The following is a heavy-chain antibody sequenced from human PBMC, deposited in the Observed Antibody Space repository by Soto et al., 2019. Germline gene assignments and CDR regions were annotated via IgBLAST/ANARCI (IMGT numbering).Heavy chain of an antibody. J-gene: IGHJ4*02. V-gene: IGHV3-30*18. CDR3: AKVREDIVLLVALDY. Sequence: GGSLIVSCAASGFDFSNYVLHWVRQAPGKGLEWVAVMSFDGSDIYYADSVKVRFTISRDNSKNTLYLQMNNLRPEDTAVYYCAKVREDIVLLVALDYWGQGTLVTVSS. CDR1: GFDFSNYV. D-gene: IGHD2-8*01. CDR2: MSFDGSDI.